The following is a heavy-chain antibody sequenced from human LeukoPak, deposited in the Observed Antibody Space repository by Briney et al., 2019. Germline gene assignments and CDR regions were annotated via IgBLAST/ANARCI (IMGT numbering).Heavy chain of an antibody. D-gene: IGHD1-1*01. CDR2: ISTSGGST. V-gene: IGHV3-23*01. CDR1: GFTLSSYA. Sequence: GGSLRLSCAASGFTLSSYAMSWVRQAPGKGLEWVSTISTSGGSTYYADSVKGRFAISRDNSKNTLYLHMSSLRAEDTAVYYCAKVNWNAYYFDYWGQGTLVAVSS. J-gene: IGHJ4*02. CDR3: AKVNWNAYYFDY.